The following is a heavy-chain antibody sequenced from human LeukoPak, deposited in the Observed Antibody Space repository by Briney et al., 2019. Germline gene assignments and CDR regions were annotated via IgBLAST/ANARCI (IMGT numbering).Heavy chain of an antibody. Sequence: SETLSLTCSVSGDSVSRSDSYWDWIHQPPGKGLEWIGTIYYSGRTYYSPSLKSRVTMSVDPSNNQFSLNLRSVAAADTAVYYCARRRYYDGSGYLEWGQGTLLSVSS. V-gene: IGHV4-39*01. CDR1: GDSVSRSDSY. CDR3: ARRRYYDGSGYLE. CDR2: IYYSGRT. J-gene: IGHJ1*01. D-gene: IGHD3-22*01.